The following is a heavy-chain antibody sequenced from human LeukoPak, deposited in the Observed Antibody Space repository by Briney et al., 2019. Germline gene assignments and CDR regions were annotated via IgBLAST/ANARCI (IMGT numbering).Heavy chain of an antibody. D-gene: IGHD2-21*01. V-gene: IGHV4-61*02. J-gene: IGHJ6*03. CDR2: MYTSGST. Sequence: SETLSLTCTVSGGSISSGDYYWRWIRPPAGKGLEWIGRMYTSGSTNYNPSLKSRVTISLDTSKNQFFLKLGSVTAADTAVYYCARVFWSRYYYIDVWGKGTTVTVSS. CDR1: GGSISSGDYY. CDR3: ARVFWSRYYYIDV.